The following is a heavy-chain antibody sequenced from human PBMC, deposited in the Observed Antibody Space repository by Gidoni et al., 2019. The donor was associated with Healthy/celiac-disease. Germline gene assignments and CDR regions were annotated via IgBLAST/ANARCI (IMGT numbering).Heavy chain of an antibody. CDR3: ARESDYGDKRPLLYYYGMDV. CDR1: GYTFTSYG. V-gene: IGHV1-18*04. CDR2: ISAYNGNT. D-gene: IGHD4-17*01. Sequence: QVQLVQSGAEVKKPGASVKVSCKASGYTFTSYGISWVRQAPGQGLEWMGWISAYNGNTNYAQKLQSRVTMTTDTSTSTAYMELRSLRSDDTAVYYCARESDYGDKRPLLYYYGMDVWGQGTTVTVSS. J-gene: IGHJ6*02.